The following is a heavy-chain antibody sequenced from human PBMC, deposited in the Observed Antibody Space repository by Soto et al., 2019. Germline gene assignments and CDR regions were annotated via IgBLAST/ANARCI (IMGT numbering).Heavy chain of an antibody. J-gene: IGHJ1*01. CDR2: IYSGGDT. V-gene: IGHV3-66*04. CDR1: GFTVSNNY. CDR3: TIRYYDSSGYCPRYFQQ. D-gene: IGHD3-22*01. Sequence: PGGSLRLSCAASGFTVSNNYMNWVRQAQGKGLEWVSIIYSGGDTYYADSVKGRFTISRDNSKNTLNLHMNSLRVEDTAIYYCTIRYYDSSGYCPRYFQQWGQGTLVTVSS.